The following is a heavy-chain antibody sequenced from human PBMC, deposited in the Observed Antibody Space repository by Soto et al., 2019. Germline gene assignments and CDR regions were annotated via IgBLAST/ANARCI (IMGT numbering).Heavy chain of an antibody. CDR2: TFYSGHI. Sequence: SETLSLTCNVSGGSISGSGDYWGWVRQPPGKGLEWIGSTFYSGHIFYNPSLKGRVTISVDTSKNQFSLRLRSVTASDTAVYYCAKSYSGSSRASSDTWGPGTPVTVSS. CDR1: GGSISGSGDY. V-gene: IGHV4-39*01. CDR3: AKSYSGSSRASSDT. J-gene: IGHJ5*02. D-gene: IGHD5-12*01.